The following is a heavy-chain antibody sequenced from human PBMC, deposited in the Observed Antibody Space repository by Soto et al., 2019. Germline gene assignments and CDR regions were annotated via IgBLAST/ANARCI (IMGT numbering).Heavy chain of an antibody. CDR3: AREIVTAGGNNYFDP. Sequence: PSETLSLTCGVSGGTIASSHWWSWVRQSPGGGLEWIGNVYHTGDTNLNPSLQSRVTISVDKSNNQFSLRLNSLTAADKAVYFCAREIVTAGGNNYFDPWGPGTLVTVSS. CDR2: VYHTGDT. V-gene: IGHV4-4*02. J-gene: IGHJ5*02. CDR1: GGTIASSHW. D-gene: IGHD2-21*02.